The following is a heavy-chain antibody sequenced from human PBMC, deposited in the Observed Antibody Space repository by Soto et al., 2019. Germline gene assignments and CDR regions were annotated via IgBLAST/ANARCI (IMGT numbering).Heavy chain of an antibody. V-gene: IGHV1-69*06. Sequence: QVQLVQSGTVVQRRGSSVKVSCQASGGTFSSHGMAWVRQAPGQGLEWMGGIIPTFGTPTYAPKFQGRVTITADKSTNTAYMDLSSLRSEDTGGYYCASERSAQDFDVWGQGTLITVSS. CDR2: IIPTFGTP. D-gene: IGHD1-26*01. CDR1: GGTFSSHG. J-gene: IGHJ4*02. CDR3: ASERSAQDFDV.